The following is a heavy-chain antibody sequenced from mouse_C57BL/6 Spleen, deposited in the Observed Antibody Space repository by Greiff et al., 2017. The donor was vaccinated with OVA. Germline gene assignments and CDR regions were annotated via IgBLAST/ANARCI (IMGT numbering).Heavy chain of an antibody. J-gene: IGHJ4*01. CDR1: GYTFTSYW. Sequence: QVQLQQPGAELVKPGASVKMSCKASGYTFTSYWITWVKQRPGQGLEWIGDIYPGSGSTNYNEKFKSKATLTVDTSSSTAYMQLGSLTSEDSAVYYCARELELGRYYYAMDYWGQGTSVTVSS. V-gene: IGHV1-55*01. CDR2: IYPGSGST. CDR3: ARELELGRYYYAMDY. D-gene: IGHD4-1*01.